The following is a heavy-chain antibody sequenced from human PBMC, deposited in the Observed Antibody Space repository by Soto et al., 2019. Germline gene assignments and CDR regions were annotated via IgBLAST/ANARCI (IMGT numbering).Heavy chain of an antibody. CDR1: GFTFSSYW. V-gene: IGHV3-74*01. CDR2: INSDGSST. D-gene: IGHD2-21*01. J-gene: IGHJ6*03. Sequence: PGGSLRLSCAASGFTFSSYWMHWVRQAPGKGLVWVSRINSDGSSTSYADSVKGRFTISRDNAKNTLYLQMNSLRAEDTAVYYCARDGALGLYSDYYYMDVWGKGTTVTVSS. CDR3: ARDGALGLYSDYYYMDV.